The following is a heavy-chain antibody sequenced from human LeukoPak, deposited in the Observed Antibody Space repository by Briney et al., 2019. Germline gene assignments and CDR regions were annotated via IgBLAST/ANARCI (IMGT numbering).Heavy chain of an antibody. CDR1: GYTFTSQA. D-gene: IGHD4-17*01. V-gene: IGHV1-3*01. CDR3: ARDYGDYDAFDV. Sequence: RASVKVSCKASGYTFTSQAMHWVRQAPGQRLEWMGWISAVNGNTKYSQKFQGRVTITRDTSANTAYMELSSLRSEDTAVYYCARDYGDYDAFDVWGQGTMVTVSS. J-gene: IGHJ3*01. CDR2: ISAVNGNT.